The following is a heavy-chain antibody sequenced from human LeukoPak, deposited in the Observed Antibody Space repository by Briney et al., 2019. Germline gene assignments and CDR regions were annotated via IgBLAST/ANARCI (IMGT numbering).Heavy chain of an antibody. CDR3: AKETITVTTTSFDY. J-gene: IGHJ4*02. V-gene: IGHV3-53*01. CDR2: IYSGGST. CDR1: GFTVSSNY. D-gene: IGHD4-17*01. Sequence: GGSLRLSCAASGFTVSSNYMSWVRQAPGQGLEGVSVIYSGGSTCYADSVKGRFTISRDNSKNTLYLQMNSLRAEDTAVYYRAKETITVTTTSFDYWGQGTLVTVSS.